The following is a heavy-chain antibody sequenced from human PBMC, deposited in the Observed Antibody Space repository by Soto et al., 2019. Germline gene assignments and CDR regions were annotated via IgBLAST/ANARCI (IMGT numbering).Heavy chain of an antibody. D-gene: IGHD2-21*01. CDR1: GFSFSDYW. J-gene: IGHJ4*02. Sequence: PGGSLRLSCAASGFSFSDYWMTWVRQAPGKGLEWVATISQDEGETFFVDSVKGRFTISRDNTKNSLYLQMNSLRTEDTALYYCARGRISNDYWGQGTLVTVSS. CDR2: ISQDEGET. V-gene: IGHV3-7*01. CDR3: ARGRISNDY.